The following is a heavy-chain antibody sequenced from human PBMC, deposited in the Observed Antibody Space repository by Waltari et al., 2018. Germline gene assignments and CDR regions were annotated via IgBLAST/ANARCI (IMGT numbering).Heavy chain of an antibody. V-gene: IGHV3-48*03. Sequence: SLRLPCVASGFTFSSYEMNWVRQVPGKGLEWVAYITGSGTTIFYADSVKGRFTISRDNAKNSLYLQMSNLRAEDTAVYYCARVVGSSDLWGQGTLVTVSS. CDR2: ITGSGTTI. CDR3: ARVVGSSDL. D-gene: IGHD6-6*01. CDR1: GFTFSSYE. J-gene: IGHJ5*02.